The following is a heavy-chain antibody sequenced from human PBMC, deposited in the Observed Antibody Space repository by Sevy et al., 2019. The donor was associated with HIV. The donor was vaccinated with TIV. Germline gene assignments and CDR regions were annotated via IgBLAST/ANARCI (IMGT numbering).Heavy chain of an antibody. CDR3: SRDLPPSATAVAHFDY. CDR1: GFIFSSYE. J-gene: IGHJ4*02. Sequence: GGSLRLSCAASGFIFSSYEMSWVRQAPGKGLEWVSHISQSGGTTYYSDSVKGRFTISRDNAKNSLYLQMNSLRAEDTAIYYCSRDLPPSATAVAHFDYWGQGTLVTVSS. CDR2: ISQSGGTT. D-gene: IGHD4-17*01. V-gene: IGHV3-48*03.